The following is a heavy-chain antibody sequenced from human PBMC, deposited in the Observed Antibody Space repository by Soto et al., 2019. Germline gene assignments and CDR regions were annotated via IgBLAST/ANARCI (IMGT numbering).Heavy chain of an antibody. CDR1: GGSVSSGSYF. Sequence: SETLSLTWTVSGGSVSSGSYFWCWVRQPPGKGLEWIGFVYSSGSTNCNPSLESRVTISLDTSKNQSSLHLSSVTAADTAVYYCARRPSDGYCSRGTCSQPFNHWGQGALVTGS. J-gene: IGHJ4*02. D-gene: IGHD2-15*01. CDR3: ARRPSDGYCSRGTCSQPFNH. V-gene: IGHV4-61*01. CDR2: VYSSGST.